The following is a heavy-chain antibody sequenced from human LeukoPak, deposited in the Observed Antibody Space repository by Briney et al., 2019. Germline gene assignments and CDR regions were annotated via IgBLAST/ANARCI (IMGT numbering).Heavy chain of an antibody. V-gene: IGHV5-51*01. Sequence: GESLKISCKGSGYTFTSFWIGWVRQMPGKGLEWIGTIYPGDSDTRYSPSFQGQVTISADKSISTAYLQWSSLKASDTAMYYRARLMGGQWLDYWGQGTLVTVSS. D-gene: IGHD6-19*01. CDR2: IYPGDSDT. CDR1: GYTFTSFW. J-gene: IGHJ4*02. CDR3: ARLMGGQWLDY.